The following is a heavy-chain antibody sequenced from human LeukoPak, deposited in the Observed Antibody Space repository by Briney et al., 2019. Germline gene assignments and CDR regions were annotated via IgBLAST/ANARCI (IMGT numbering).Heavy chain of an antibody. V-gene: IGHV3-15*07. Sequence: PGGSLRLSCAASGFTFSSYGMHWVRQAPGKGLEWVGRIKSKTDGGATDYAAPVKGRFTISKDDSKNMLYLQMNSLKTDDTAVYYCATDQTYCSATSCYRYFFDSWGQETLVTVSS. CDR3: ATDQTYCSATSCYRYFFDS. D-gene: IGHD2-2*01. CDR1: GFTFSSYG. CDR2: IKSKTDGGAT. J-gene: IGHJ4*02.